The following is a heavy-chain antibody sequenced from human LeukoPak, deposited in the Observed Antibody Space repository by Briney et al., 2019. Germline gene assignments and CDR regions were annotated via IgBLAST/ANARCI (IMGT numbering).Heavy chain of an antibody. CDR3: AKALVVPAAGIYFDY. D-gene: IGHD2-2*01. CDR1: GFTFSDYY. V-gene: IGHV3-11*01. Sequence: EGSLRLSCAASGFTFSDYYMSWIRQAPGKGLEWVSYISSSGSTIYYADSVKGRFTISRDNAKNSLYLQMNSLRAEDTAVYYCAKALVVPAAGIYFDYWGQGTLVTVSS. CDR2: ISSSGSTI. J-gene: IGHJ4*02.